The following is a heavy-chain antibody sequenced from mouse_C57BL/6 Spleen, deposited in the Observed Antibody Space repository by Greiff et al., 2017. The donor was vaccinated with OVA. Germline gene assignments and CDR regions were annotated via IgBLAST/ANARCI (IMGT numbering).Heavy chain of an antibody. CDR1: GYAFSSSW. Sequence: QVQLKESGPELVKPGASVKISCKASGYAFSSSWMNWVKQRPGKGLEWIGRIYPGDGDTNYNGKFKGKATLTADKSSSTAYMQLSSLTSEDSAVYFCARDYYGSGYYAMDYWGQGTSVTVSS. CDR2: IYPGDGDT. J-gene: IGHJ4*01. V-gene: IGHV1-82*01. CDR3: ARDYYGSGYYAMDY. D-gene: IGHD1-1*01.